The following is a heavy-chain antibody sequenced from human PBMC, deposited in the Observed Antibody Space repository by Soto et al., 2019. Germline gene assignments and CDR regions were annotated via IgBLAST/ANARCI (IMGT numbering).Heavy chain of an antibody. Sequence: EVQLLESGGGLVQPGGSLRLSCAASGFTFSSYAMSWVRQAPGKGLEWVSAISGSGRSTYYPDSVKGRFTISRDNSKNTPYLQMNSLRAEDTAVYYCAKFIYRTWLGFFDYWGQGTLVTVSS. J-gene: IGHJ4*02. CDR3: AKFIYRTWLGFFDY. CDR1: GFTFSSYA. V-gene: IGHV3-23*01. CDR2: ISGSGRST. D-gene: IGHD6-19*01.